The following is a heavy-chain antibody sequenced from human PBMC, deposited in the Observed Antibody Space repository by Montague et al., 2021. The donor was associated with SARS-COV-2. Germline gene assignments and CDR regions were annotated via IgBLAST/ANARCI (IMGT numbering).Heavy chain of an antibody. V-gene: IGHV4-34*01. Sequence: ETLSLTCAVSGGSFSGYYWNWIRQSPGRGLEWIGEINHSGSTNYNPSLESRVTMSVDTSKNQFSLTLRPATAADTGLYYCARVGGNEYRFFDYWGQGSLVTVSS. CDR2: INHSGST. D-gene: IGHD1-1*01. CDR1: GGSFSGYY. J-gene: IGHJ4*02. CDR3: ARVGGNEYRFFDY.